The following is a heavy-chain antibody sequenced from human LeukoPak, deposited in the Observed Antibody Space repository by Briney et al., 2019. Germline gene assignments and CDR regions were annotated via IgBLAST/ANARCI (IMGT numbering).Heavy chain of an antibody. J-gene: IGHJ4*02. CDR1: GYTFTGYY. CDR3: ASLPNLAYCGGDCYTHDY. CDR2: INPNSGGT. Sequence: ASVKVSCKASGYTFTGYYMHWVRQAPGQGLEWMGRINPNSGGTNYAQKVQGRVTMTRDTSISTAYMELSRLRSDDTAVYYCASLPNLAYCGGDCYTHDYWGQGTLVTVSS. D-gene: IGHD2-21*02. V-gene: IGHV1-2*06.